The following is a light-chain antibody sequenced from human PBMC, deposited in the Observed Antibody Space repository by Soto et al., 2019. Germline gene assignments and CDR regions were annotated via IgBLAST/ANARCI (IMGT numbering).Light chain of an antibody. CDR1: QSITIW. CDR3: QQYKSYSWT. J-gene: IGKJ1*01. V-gene: IGKV1-5*01. CDR2: DAS. Sequence: DIQMTQSPSTLSASVGDRVTITCRASQSITIWLAWYQQKPGKAPKLLIFDASSLESGVPSRFSGSGSGTDFTLTISSLQPDDFAAYYCQQYKSYSWTFGQGTKVEIK.